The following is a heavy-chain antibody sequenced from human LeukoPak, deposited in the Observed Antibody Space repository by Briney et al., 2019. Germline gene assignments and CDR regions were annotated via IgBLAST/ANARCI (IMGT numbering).Heavy chain of an antibody. CDR2: ISWNSGSI. CDR1: GFTFDDYA. J-gene: IGHJ4*02. V-gene: IGHV3-9*01. CDR3: AKDMGYDILTSSFDY. D-gene: IGHD3-9*01. Sequence: GRSLRLSCAASGFTFDDYAMHWVRQAPGKGLEWVSGISWNSGSIGYADSVKGRFTISRDNAKNSLYLQMNSLRAEDTALYYCAKDMGYDILTSSFDYWGQGTLVTVSS.